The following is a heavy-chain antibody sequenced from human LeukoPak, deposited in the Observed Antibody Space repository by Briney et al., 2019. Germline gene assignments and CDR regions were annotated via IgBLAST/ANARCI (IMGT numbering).Heavy chain of an antibody. CDR2: INQDGSEK. D-gene: IGHD2-2*01. CDR1: GFTFSSYW. CDR3: AISSPVANVGY. J-gene: IGHJ4*02. Sequence: PGGSLRLSCADSGFTFSSYWISWVRQAPGKGLEWVANINQDGSEKYYVDSVRGRFTISRDNAKNSLYLQMNSLRAEDTAVYYCAISSPVANVGYWGQGTLVTVSS. V-gene: IGHV3-7*01.